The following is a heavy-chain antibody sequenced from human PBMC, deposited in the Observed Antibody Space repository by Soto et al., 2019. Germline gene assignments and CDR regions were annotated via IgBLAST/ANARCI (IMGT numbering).Heavy chain of an antibody. CDR1: GFTFSSYA. CDR2: ISGSGGST. Sequence: PGGSLRLSCAASGFTFSSYAMSWVRQAPGKGLEWVSAISGSGGSTYYADSVKGRFTISRDNSENTLYLQMNSLRAEDTAVYYCAKDVQYQLLPRYHLADWGQGTLVTVSS. V-gene: IGHV3-23*01. D-gene: IGHD2-2*01. CDR3: AKDVQYQLLPRYHLAD. J-gene: IGHJ1*01.